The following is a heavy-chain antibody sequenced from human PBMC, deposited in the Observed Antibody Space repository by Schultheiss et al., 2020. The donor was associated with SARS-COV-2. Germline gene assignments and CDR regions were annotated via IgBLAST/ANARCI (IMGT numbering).Heavy chain of an antibody. D-gene: IGHD3-10*01. J-gene: IGHJ4*02. Sequence: GESLKISCAASGFTFSTYNMNWVRQAPGRGLEWVSGISGSGGSTDYADSVKGRFTISRDNAKNSLYLQMNSLGDEDTAVYYCAKDYYGSGTYPDYWGQGTLVTVSS. CDR1: GFTFSTYN. V-gene: IGHV3-23*01. CDR3: AKDYYGSGTYPDY. CDR2: ISGSGGST.